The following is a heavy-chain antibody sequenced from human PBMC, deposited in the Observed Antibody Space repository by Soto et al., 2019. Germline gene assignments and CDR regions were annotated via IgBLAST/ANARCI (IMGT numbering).Heavy chain of an antibody. CDR1: GFAFSNYG. D-gene: IGHD2-15*01. CDR3: ARDCSGGSCFPGMDV. Sequence: GGSLRLSCTASGFAFSNYGIHWVRQAPGRGLEWVAVIWSDGTKKFYAGSVRGRFTISRDNSKNTIYLQMNSLRAEDTAVYYCARDCSGGSCFPGMDVWGQGTTVTVSS. V-gene: IGHV3-33*01. J-gene: IGHJ6*02. CDR2: IWSDGTKK.